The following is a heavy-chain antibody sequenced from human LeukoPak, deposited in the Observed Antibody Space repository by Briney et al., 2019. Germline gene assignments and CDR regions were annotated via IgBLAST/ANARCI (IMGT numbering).Heavy chain of an antibody. V-gene: IGHV4-59*01. CDR3: AGVRASSYCLYFDY. Sequence: SETLSLTCTVSGGSISSYYWSWIRQPPGKGLEWIGYIYYSGSTNYNPSLKSRVTISVDTSKNQFSLKLSSVTAADTAVYYCAGVRASSYCLYFDYWGQGTLVTVSS. CDR2: IYYSGST. D-gene: IGHD1-26*01. CDR1: GGSISSYY. J-gene: IGHJ4*02.